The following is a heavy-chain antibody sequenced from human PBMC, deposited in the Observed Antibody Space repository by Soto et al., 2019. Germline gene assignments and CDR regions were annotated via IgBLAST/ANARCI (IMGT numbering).Heavy chain of an antibody. CDR1: GFTFSNYW. J-gene: IGHJ4*02. Sequence: EVQLVESGGGLVQPGGSLRLSCAASGFTFSNYWMHWVRRAPGKGLVWVSRINTDGTTTSYTDSVKGRFTISRENSENMLYLQMNSLRAEDAAIYYFTRGYYECRSSPENYWGQGTLVTVSS. D-gene: IGHD2-2*01. CDR2: INTDGTTT. V-gene: IGHV3-74*01. CDR3: TRGYYECRSSPENY.